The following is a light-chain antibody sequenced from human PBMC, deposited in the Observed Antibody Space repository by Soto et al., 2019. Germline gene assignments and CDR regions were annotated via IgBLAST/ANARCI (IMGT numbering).Light chain of an antibody. V-gene: IGKV3-20*01. CDR2: GAS. CDR3: LHHGSSLWT. J-gene: IGKJ1*01. Sequence: VLTQSPGTLSLAAGERATLSYRASQSVSSSYLAWYQQKPGQAPRLLIYGASSRATGIPDRFSGSGSGTDFTLTISRLEPEDFAMYYCLHHGSSLWTFGQGTKVDIK. CDR1: QSVSSSY.